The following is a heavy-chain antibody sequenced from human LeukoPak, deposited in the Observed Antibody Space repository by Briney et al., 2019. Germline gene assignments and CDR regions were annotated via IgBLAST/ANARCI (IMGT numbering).Heavy chain of an antibody. CDR3: ARDLGYGSGPFDL. V-gene: IGHV4-31*03. CDR2: IYYSGST. CDR1: GGSISSDGYY. J-gene: IGHJ2*01. Sequence: SQTLSLTCTVSGGSISSDGYYWSWIRQHPGKGLEGIGYIYYSGSTYYNPSLKSRVSISVDTSKNQFSLKLSSVTAADTAVYYCARDLGYGSGPFDLWGRGTLVTVSS. D-gene: IGHD3-10*01.